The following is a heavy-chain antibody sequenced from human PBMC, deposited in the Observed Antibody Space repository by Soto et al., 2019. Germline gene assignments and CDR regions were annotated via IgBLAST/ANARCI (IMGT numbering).Heavy chain of an antibody. J-gene: IGHJ5*02. Sequence: GGSLRFSCAASGFTFSSYAMSWVRQAPGKGLEWVSAISGSGGSTYYADSVKGRFTISRDNSKNTLYLQMNSLRAEDTAVYYCANPNAAYCSGGSCYPLGWFDPWGQGTLVTVSS. V-gene: IGHV3-23*01. D-gene: IGHD2-15*01. CDR2: ISGSGGST. CDR1: GFTFSSYA. CDR3: ANPNAAYCSGGSCYPLGWFDP.